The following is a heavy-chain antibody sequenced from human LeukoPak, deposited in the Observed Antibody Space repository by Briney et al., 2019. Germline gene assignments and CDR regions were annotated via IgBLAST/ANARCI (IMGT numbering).Heavy chain of an antibody. J-gene: IGHJ4*02. V-gene: IGHV3-30*02. CDR3: AKAAGFWSGYSDY. CDR1: GFTFSSYG. D-gene: IGHD3-3*01. Sequence: GGSLRLSCAASGFTFSSYGMHWVRQAPGKGLEWVAFIRYDENDKYYADSVKGRFTISRDNSKNTLYLQMNSLRAEDTAVYYCAKAAGFWSGYSDYWGQGTLVTVSS. CDR2: IRYDENDK.